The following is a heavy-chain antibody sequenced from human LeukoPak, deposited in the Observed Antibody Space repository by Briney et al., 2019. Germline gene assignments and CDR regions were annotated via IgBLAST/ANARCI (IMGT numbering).Heavy chain of an antibody. CDR2: ISYDGSNK. D-gene: IGHD4/OR15-4a*01. J-gene: IGHJ4*02. CDR1: GFTFSSYG. CDR3: AKDANSPADY. V-gene: IGHV3-30*18. Sequence: PGGSLRLSCAASGFTFSSYGMPWVRQAPGKGLEWVAVISYDGSNKYYADSVKGRFTISRDNSKNTLYLQMNSLRAEDTAVYYCAKDANSPADYWGQGTLVTVSS.